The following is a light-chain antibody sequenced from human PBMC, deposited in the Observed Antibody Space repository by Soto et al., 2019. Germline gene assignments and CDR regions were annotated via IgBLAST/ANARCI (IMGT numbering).Light chain of an antibody. CDR2: AAS. J-gene: IGKJ1*01. CDR1: QGISNY. Sequence: DIQMTQSPSSLSASVGDRVTITCRASQGISNYLAWYQQKPGKVPKLLIYAASTLQSGVPSRFSGSGSGTDFTLTSSSLQPEDVATYYVQEYNCAPRTFGQGTKVEIK. V-gene: IGKV1-27*01. CDR3: QEYNCAPRT.